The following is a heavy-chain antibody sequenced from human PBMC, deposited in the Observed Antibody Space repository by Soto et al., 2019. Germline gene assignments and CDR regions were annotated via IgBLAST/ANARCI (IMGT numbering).Heavy chain of an antibody. CDR3: ARDFDYCDS. D-gene: IGHD3-3*01. V-gene: IGHV4-61*01. J-gene: IGHJ4*02. Sequence: QVQLQESGPGLVKPSETLSLTCTVSGNSFRSGSYYWSWIRQPPGKGLEWIGYVYHTGRTSYNPSLKSRVSISMDTSKNRFSLNLDSVTAADTAVYVCARDFDYCDSWGQGTRVTVSS. CDR2: VYHTGRT. CDR1: GNSFRSGSYY.